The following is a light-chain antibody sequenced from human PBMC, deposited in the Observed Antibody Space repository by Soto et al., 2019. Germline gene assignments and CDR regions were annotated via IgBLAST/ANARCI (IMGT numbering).Light chain of an antibody. J-gene: IGLJ1*01. CDR2: DIN. Sequence: ALTQPASVSGSPGQSITISCTGTNSDVGAYIYVSWYQQHPGKAPKLMVYDINNRPSGVSNRFSGSKSANTASLTISGLQADDEADYYCVSFTTKSSYVFGTGTKVTVL. CDR3: VSFTTKSSYV. CDR1: NSDVGAYIY. V-gene: IGLV2-14*03.